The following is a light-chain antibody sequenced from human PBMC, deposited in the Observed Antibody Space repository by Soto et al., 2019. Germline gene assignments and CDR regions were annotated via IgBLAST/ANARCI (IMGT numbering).Light chain of an antibody. CDR2: EVT. CDR1: SSDVGASKY. Sequence: SVLTQPASVSGYPGQSITISCTGTSSDVGASKYVSWYQQHPGEAPKLILYEVTYRPSGVSNRFSGAKSGNTASLTVSGLRAEDEADYYCSSKTSSGTLYVFGAGTKVTVL. V-gene: IGLV2-14*01. CDR3: SSKTSSGTLYV. J-gene: IGLJ1*01.